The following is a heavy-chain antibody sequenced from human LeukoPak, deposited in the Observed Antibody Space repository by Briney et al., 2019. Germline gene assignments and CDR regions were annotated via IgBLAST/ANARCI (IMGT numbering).Heavy chain of an antibody. Sequence: PSETLSLTCAVSGGSISSGGYSWSWIRQPPGKGLEWIGYIYHSGSTCYNPSLKSRVTISVDRSKNQFSLKLSSVTAADTAVYYCARDRTGCSGGSCHPSWFDPWGQGTLVTVSS. D-gene: IGHD2-15*01. CDR2: IYHSGST. V-gene: IGHV4-30-2*01. CDR1: GGSISSGGYS. J-gene: IGHJ5*02. CDR3: ARDRTGCSGGSCHPSWFDP.